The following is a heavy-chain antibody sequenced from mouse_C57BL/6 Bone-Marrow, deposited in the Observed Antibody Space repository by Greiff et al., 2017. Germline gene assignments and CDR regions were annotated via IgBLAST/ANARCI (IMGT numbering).Heavy chain of an antibody. Sequence: QVQLQQPGAELVMPGASVTLSCKASGYTFTSYWMHWVKQRPGQGLEWIGAIDPSDSYTNYNQKFKGKSTLTVDKSSSTAYMQLSSLTSEDSAVNYWSREDGYYAMDYWGQGTSVTVSS. V-gene: IGHV1-69*01. J-gene: IGHJ4*01. D-gene: IGHD2-3*01. CDR3: SREDGYYAMDY. CDR1: GYTFTSYW. CDR2: IDPSDSYT.